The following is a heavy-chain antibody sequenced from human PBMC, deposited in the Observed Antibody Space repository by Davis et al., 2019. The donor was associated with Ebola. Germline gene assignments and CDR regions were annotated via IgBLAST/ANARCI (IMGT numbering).Heavy chain of an antibody. Sequence: MPSETLSLTCTVSGGSISSGDYYWSWIRQPPGKGLEWIGYIYYSGTTNYNPSLWGRVAISIDTSKNQFSLKLSSVTAADTAMYYCARRGSSSWYAGWFDPWGQGTLVTVSS. CDR2: IYYSGTT. J-gene: IGHJ5*02. D-gene: IGHD6-13*01. CDR3: ARRGSSSWYAGWFDP. CDR1: GGSISSGDYY. V-gene: IGHV4-30-4*02.